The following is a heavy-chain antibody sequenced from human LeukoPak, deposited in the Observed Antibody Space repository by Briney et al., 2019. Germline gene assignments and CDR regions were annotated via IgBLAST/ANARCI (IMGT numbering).Heavy chain of an antibody. CDR3: AKGSGSGWYGWFAL. CDR1: GFTFSSYA. CDR2: IDASGGST. J-gene: IGHJ5*02. V-gene: IGHV3-23*01. Sequence: GGSLRLSCAASGFTFSSYAMSWVRQAPGKGLEWVSSIDASGGSTYYADSVKGRFTISRDNSKNTFYLQMNSLRADDTAVYYCAKGSGSGWYGWFALWGQGTLVTVSS. D-gene: IGHD6-19*01.